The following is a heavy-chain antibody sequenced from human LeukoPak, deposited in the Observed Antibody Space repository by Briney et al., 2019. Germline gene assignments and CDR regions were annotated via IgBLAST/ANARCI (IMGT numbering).Heavy chain of an antibody. CDR3: APTAEAYTSWWKV. D-gene: IGHD3-16*01. CDR1: GYKFTDDY. V-gene: IGHV1-2*02. J-gene: IGHJ4*02. CDR2: INPDSGFT. Sequence: GASVKVSCKASGYKFTDDYMHWVRQAPGQGLEFMGWINPDSGFTDYAQKFKGRVTMTRDTSISTAYWEVRSLTSDDTAVYYCAPTAEAYTSWWKVWGQGTLVSVSS.